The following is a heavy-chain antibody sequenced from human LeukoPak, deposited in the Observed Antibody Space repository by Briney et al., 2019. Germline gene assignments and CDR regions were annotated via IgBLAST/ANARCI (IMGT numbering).Heavy chain of an antibody. D-gene: IGHD4-17*01. Sequence: ASVKVSCKASGGTFSSYAISWVRQAPGQGLEWVGRIIPILGTANYAQKFQGRVTITTDESTSTAYMELSSLRSEDTAVYYCGLGTVTTPFDYWGQGTLVTVSS. CDR1: GGTFSSYA. J-gene: IGHJ4*02. CDR2: IIPILGTA. V-gene: IGHV1-69*11. CDR3: GLGTVTTPFDY.